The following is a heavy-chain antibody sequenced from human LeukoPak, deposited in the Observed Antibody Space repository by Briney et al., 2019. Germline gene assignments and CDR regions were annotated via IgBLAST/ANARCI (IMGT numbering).Heavy chain of an antibody. CDR2: ITSSSSYT. V-gene: IGHV3-11*03. CDR1: GCSFSDYY. J-gene: IGHJ4*02. CDR3: ARVSYYGSGSAYYFDY. D-gene: IGHD3-10*01. Sequence: PGGSLSLSCAASGCSFSDYYMSWIRQAPGKGLEWVSYITSSSSYTNYADSVKGRFTISRDNAKNSLYLQMYSLRAEDTAVYSCARVSYYGSGSAYYFDYWGQGTLVTVSS.